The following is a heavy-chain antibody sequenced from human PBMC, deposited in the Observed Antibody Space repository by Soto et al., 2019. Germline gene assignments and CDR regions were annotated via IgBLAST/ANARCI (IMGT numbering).Heavy chain of an antibody. J-gene: IGHJ6*03. CDR2: IYYSGST. CDR1: GGSISSSSYY. D-gene: IGHD3-3*01. V-gene: IGHV4-39*01. CDR3: ARHSITISGVVIKRAMDV. Sequence: SETLSLTCTVSGGSISSSSYYWGWIRQPPGKGLEWIGSIYYSGSTYYNPSLKSRVTISVDTSKNQFSLKLSSVTAADTAVYYCARHSITISGVVIKRAMDVWGKGTTVTVSS.